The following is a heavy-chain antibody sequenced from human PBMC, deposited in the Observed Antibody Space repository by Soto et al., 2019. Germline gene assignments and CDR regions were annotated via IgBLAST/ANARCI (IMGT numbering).Heavy chain of an antibody. J-gene: IGHJ3*02. CDR3: ARDIRGVGAANAFDI. Sequence: SETLSPTCTVSGGSISSYYWSWIRQPPGKGLEWIGYIYYSGSTTYTPSLKSRVTISVDTSKNPFSLKLSSVTAADTAVYYCARDIRGVGAANAFDIWGQGTMVTVSS. D-gene: IGHD3-10*01. V-gene: IGHV4-59*01. CDR2: IYYSGST. CDR1: GGSISSYY.